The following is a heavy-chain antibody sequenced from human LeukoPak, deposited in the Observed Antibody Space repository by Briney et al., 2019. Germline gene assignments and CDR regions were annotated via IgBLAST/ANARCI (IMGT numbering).Heavy chain of an antibody. V-gene: IGHV4-39*01. Sequence: TSETLSLTCTVSGASISGSGYYWGWIRQPPGKGLEWIGSIYSSGSTYYNASLQSRVTISIETSKNQISLRLNSVTAADTAMYYCAKSGGYGLIDYLGQGTLVTVSS. D-gene: IGHD1-26*01. CDR3: AKSGGYGLIDY. J-gene: IGHJ4*02. CDR2: IYSSGST. CDR1: GASISGSGYY.